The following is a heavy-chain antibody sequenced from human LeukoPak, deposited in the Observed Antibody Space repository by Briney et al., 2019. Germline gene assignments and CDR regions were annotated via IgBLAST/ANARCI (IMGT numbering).Heavy chain of an antibody. J-gene: IGHJ5*02. Sequence: SETLSLTCTVSGGSISSGGYYWSWIRQHPGKGLEWIGYIYYSGSTYYNPSLKSRVTISVDTSKNQFSLKLSSVTAADTAVYYCARVLSGSYWNWFDPWGQGTLVTVSS. CDR3: ARVLSGSYWNWFDP. CDR2: IYYSGST. V-gene: IGHV4-31*03. D-gene: IGHD1-26*01. CDR1: GGSISSGGYY.